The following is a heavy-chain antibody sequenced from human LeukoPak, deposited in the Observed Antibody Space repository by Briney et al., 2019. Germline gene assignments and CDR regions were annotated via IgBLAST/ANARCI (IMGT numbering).Heavy chain of an antibody. D-gene: IGHD2-21*01. V-gene: IGHV3-23*01. CDR1: GCTFRSHA. J-gene: IGHJ4*02. Sequence: GGSLRLSCVGSGCTFRSHAMSWVRQAPEKGLEFVSGIYENGGTTYYADSVKGRFSISRDNSKNTLYLQMDSLRGEDTAVYYCAKDFRIGYSAHFDYWGQGALVTVSS. CDR3: AKDFRIGYSAHFDY. CDR2: IYENGGTT.